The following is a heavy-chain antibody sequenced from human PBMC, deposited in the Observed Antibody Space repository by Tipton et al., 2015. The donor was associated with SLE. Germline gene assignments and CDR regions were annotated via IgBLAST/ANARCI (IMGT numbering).Heavy chain of an antibody. CDR2: MYHSGST. D-gene: IGHD3-3*01. CDR3: AREYDFWPHAFDF. J-gene: IGHJ4*02. V-gene: IGHV4-59*11. Sequence: TLSLTCTVSGGSIRSHYWSWIRQPPGKGLEWIGYMYHSGSTKYNPSLKSRVTISLDTSKNQVSLKLTSVTAADTAVYYCAREYDFWPHAFDFWGQGTLVTVSS. CDR1: GGSIRSHY.